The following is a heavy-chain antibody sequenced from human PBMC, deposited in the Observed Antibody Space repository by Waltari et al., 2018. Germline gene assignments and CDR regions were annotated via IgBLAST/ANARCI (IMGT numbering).Heavy chain of an antibody. CDR1: GYTFTGYY. CDR2: INPNSGGT. Sequence: QVQLVQSGAEVKKPGASVKVSCKASGYTFTGYYMHWVRQAPGQGLEWMGWINPNSGGTNYAQKFQGRVTMTRDTSISTAYMELSRLRSDDTAVYYCARGSWVSSSPRRYFDLWGRGTLVTVSS. V-gene: IGHV1-2*02. D-gene: IGHD6-13*01. J-gene: IGHJ2*01. CDR3: ARGSWVSSSPRRYFDL.